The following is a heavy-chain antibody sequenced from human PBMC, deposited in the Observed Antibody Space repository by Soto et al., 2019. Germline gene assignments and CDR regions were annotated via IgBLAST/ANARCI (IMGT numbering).Heavy chain of an antibody. D-gene: IGHD6-13*01. CDR1: VFTFSSYW. Sequence: GSLRLSCAASVFTFSSYWMHWVRQAPGKGLVWVSRINSDGSSTSYADSVRGRFTISRDNAKNTLYLQMNSLRAEDTAAYYCARAVRAAAGNFDYWGQGTLVTVSS. CDR2: INSDGSST. J-gene: IGHJ4*02. V-gene: IGHV3-74*01. CDR3: ARAVRAAAGNFDY.